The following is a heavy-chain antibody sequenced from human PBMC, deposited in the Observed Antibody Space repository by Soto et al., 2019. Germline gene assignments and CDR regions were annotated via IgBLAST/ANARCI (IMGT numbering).Heavy chain of an antibody. CDR3: ARDEVRDYDFWSGTPGGMDV. V-gene: IGHV1-2*02. Sequence: ASVKVSCKASGYTFTGYYMHWVRQAPGQGLEWMGWINPNSGGTNYAQKFQGRVTTTRDTSISTAYMELSRLRSDDTAVYYCARDEVRDYDFWSGTPGGMDVWGQGTTVTVSS. CDR1: GYTFTGYY. D-gene: IGHD3-3*01. CDR2: INPNSGGT. J-gene: IGHJ6*02.